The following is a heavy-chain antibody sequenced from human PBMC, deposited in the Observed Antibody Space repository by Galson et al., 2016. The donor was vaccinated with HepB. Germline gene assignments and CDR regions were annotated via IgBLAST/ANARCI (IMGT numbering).Heavy chain of an antibody. CDR1: GFAVRSNF. J-gene: IGHJ4*02. D-gene: IGHD3-16*02. V-gene: IGHV3-53*01. CDR2: IYSGGST. CDR3: ARVQTFYDYTWGTSRPRYFDY. Sequence: SLRLSCAVSGFAVRSNFMAWVRQAPGKGLEWVSLIYSGGSTYYADSVMGRFTISRDISKNTLFLEMLNLRAEDTAVYYCARVQTFYDYTWGTSRPRYFDYWGQGTLVTVSS.